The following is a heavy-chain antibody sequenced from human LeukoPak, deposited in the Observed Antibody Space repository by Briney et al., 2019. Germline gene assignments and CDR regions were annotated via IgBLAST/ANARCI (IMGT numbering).Heavy chain of an antibody. CDR2: ISWNSGSI. CDR1: GFTFDDYA. V-gene: IGHV3-9*01. D-gene: IGHD3-22*01. CDR3: AKDARSPYYYDSSGYFDY. Sequence: GGSLRLSCAASGFTFDDYAMPWVRQAPGKGLEWVSGISWNSGSIGYADSVKGRFTISRDNAKNSLYLQMNSLRAEDTALYYCAKDARSPYYYDSSGYFDYWGQGTLVTVSS. J-gene: IGHJ4*02.